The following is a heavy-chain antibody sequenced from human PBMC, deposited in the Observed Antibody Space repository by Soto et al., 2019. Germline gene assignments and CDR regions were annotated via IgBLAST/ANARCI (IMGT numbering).Heavy chain of an antibody. J-gene: IGHJ6*02. CDR3: ARDVGYSSGWSNEGYYYYGMDV. CDR2: ISAYNGNT. V-gene: IGHV1-18*04. Sequence: EASVKVSCKASGYTFTSYGISWVRQAPGQGLEWMGWISAYNGNTNYAQKLQGRVTMTTDTSTSTAYMELRSLRSDDTAVYYCARDVGYSSGWSNEGYYYYGMDVWGQGTTVTVSS. D-gene: IGHD6-19*01. CDR1: GYTFTSYG.